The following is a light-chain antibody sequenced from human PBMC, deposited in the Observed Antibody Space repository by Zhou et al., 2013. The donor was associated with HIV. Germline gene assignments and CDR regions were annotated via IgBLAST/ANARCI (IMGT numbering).Light chain of an antibody. CDR1: HSLVNGEGITY. Sequence: DVVLTQSPLSLPVALGQPASISCRSSHSLVNGEGITYLNWLLLKPGQSPRRLIYKVSNRDPGVPDRISGSGSDTDFTLNISRVEAEDVGVYYCMQGTHWPPYTFGQGTTLEIK. CDR3: MQGTHWPPYT. J-gene: IGKJ2*01. V-gene: IGKV2-30*01. CDR2: KVS.